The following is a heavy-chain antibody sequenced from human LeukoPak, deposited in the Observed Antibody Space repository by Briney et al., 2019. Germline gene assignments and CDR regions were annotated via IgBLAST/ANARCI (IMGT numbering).Heavy chain of an antibody. CDR3: ARSLYYDSSGNPFDY. CDR1: GGSISSHY. D-gene: IGHD3-22*01. V-gene: IGHV4-59*11. J-gene: IGHJ4*02. Sequence: PSETLSLTCTVSGGSISSHYWSWIRQPPGKGLEWIGYIYYSGSTNYNPSLKSRVTISVDTSKNQFSLKLSSVTAADTAVYYCARSLYYDSSGNPFDYWGQGTLVTVSS. CDR2: IYYSGST.